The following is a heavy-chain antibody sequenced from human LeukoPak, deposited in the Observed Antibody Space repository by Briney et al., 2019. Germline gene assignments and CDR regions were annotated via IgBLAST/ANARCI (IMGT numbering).Heavy chain of an antibody. CDR3: ARSRASSGLLGY. Sequence: PGGSLRLSCAASGFTFSSYGMHWVRQAPGKGLEWVAVIWYDGSNKYYADSVKGRFTISRDNSKNTLYLQMNSLRAEDTAVYYCARSRASSGLLGYWGQGTLSPSPQ. CDR1: GFTFSSYG. CDR2: IWYDGSNK. V-gene: IGHV3-33*01. D-gene: IGHD6-19*01. J-gene: IGHJ4*02.